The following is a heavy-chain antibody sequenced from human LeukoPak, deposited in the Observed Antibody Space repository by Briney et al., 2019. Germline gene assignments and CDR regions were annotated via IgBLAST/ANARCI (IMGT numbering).Heavy chain of an antibody. CDR3: ARGPRGARNFDY. CDR1: GYTFTSYY. J-gene: IGHJ4*02. CDR2: INPSGGST. D-gene: IGHD3-10*01. V-gene: IGHV1-46*01. Sequence: ASVRVSCKASGYTFTSYYMHWVRQAPGQGLEWMGIINPSGGSTSYAQTFQGRITMTRDRSTSTVYMELSSLRSEDTAVYYCARGPRGARNFDYWGQGTLVTVSS.